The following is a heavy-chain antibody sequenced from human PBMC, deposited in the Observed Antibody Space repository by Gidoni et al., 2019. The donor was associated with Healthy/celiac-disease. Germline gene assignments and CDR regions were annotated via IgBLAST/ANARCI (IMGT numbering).Heavy chain of an antibody. CDR2: IYSGGST. V-gene: IGHV3-53*01. D-gene: IGHD1-26*01. Sequence: EVQLVESGGGWIQPGGSLRLSCAASGFTVSSNYMSWVRQAPGTGLEWVSVIYSGGSTYYADSVNGRFTISRDNSTNTLYLQMNSLRAEDTAVYYCARDRGSGSMTHAFDIWGQGTMVTVSS. CDR1: GFTVSSNY. J-gene: IGHJ3*02. CDR3: ARDRGSGSMTHAFDI.